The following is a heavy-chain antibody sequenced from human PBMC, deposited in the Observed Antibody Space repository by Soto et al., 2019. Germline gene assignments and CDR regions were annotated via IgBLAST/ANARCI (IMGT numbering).Heavy chain of an antibody. CDR1: GFTFSSYS. Sequence: PGGSLRLSCAASGFTFSSYSMNWVRQAPGKGLEWVSYISSSSSTICYADSVKGRFTISRDNAKNSLYLQMNSLRAEDTAVYYCARSSVLLWFGEFQHEHFDIWGQGTMVTVSS. J-gene: IGHJ3*02. D-gene: IGHD3-10*01. CDR3: ARSSVLLWFGEFQHEHFDI. CDR2: ISSSSSTI. V-gene: IGHV3-48*01.